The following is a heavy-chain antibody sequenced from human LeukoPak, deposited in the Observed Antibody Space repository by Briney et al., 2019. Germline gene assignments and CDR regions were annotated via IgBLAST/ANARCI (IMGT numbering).Heavy chain of an antibody. Sequence: GGSLRLSCAPSGFTFSSHALHWGRQAPGKGLEWVAVISADRSYKYYADSVKGRFTISRDNSKNTLYLQMNSLIPEDTAVYYCARQYISGQWYFDYWGQGTLVTVSS. V-gene: IGHV3-30*04. D-gene: IGHD5-18*01. J-gene: IGHJ4*02. CDR2: ISADRSYK. CDR1: GFTFSSHA. CDR3: ARQYISGQWYFDY.